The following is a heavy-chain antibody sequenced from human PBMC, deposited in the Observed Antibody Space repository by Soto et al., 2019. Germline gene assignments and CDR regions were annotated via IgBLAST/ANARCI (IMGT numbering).Heavy chain of an antibody. CDR1: GDSISSYY. D-gene: IGHD3-22*01. Sequence: PSETLSLTCTVSGDSISSYYWSWIRQPAGKGLEWIGRIYTSGSTNYNPSLKSRVTMSVDTSKNQFSLKLSSVTAADTAVYYCARDQFRVYYYDSSGYNWFDAWGQGTLVTSPQ. CDR2: IYTSGST. J-gene: IGHJ5*02. V-gene: IGHV4-4*07. CDR3: ARDQFRVYYYDSSGYNWFDA.